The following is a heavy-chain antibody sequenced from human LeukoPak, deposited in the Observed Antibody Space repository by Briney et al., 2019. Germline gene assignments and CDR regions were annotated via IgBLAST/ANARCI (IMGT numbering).Heavy chain of an antibody. Sequence: SETLSLTCTVSGGSISSSSYYWGCIRQPPGKGLEWIGSIYYSGSTYYNPSLKSRVTISVDTSKNQFSLKLSSVTAADTAVYYCARKLLEEQWLAFYYYMDVWGKGTTVTVSS. CDR3: ARKLLEEQWLAFYYYMDV. CDR1: GGSISSSSYY. D-gene: IGHD6-19*01. CDR2: IYYSGST. J-gene: IGHJ6*03. V-gene: IGHV4-39*01.